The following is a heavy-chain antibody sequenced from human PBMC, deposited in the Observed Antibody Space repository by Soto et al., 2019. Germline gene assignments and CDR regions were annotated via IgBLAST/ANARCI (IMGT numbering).Heavy chain of an antibody. V-gene: IGHV3-30*14. CDR1: GFTFSSFS. CDR3: ARTTTVARTPEFDY. D-gene: IGHD6-19*01. Sequence: QVQLVESGGGVVQPGRTLRLSCAASGFTFSSFSLHWVRQAPGKGLEWRALISYDGTNKYNADSVKGRFTISRDNPNNTLYSQLNSLRPDDTAVSYCARTTTVARTPEFDYLRHGALLTVSS. J-gene: IGHJ4*01. CDR2: ISYDGTNK.